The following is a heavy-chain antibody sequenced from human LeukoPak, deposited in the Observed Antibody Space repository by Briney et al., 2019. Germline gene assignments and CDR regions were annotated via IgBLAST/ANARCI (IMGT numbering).Heavy chain of an antibody. D-gene: IGHD3-22*01. CDR3: ATGRRYDSSGYYDY. CDR1: GYTLTELS. J-gene: IGHJ4*02. Sequence: ASVKVSCKVSGYTLTELSMHWVRQAPGKGLEWMGGFDPEDGETIYAQKFQGRVTMTEGTSTDTAYMELSSLRSEDTAVYYCATGRRYDSSGYYDYWGQGTLVTVSS. CDR2: FDPEDGET. V-gene: IGHV1-24*01.